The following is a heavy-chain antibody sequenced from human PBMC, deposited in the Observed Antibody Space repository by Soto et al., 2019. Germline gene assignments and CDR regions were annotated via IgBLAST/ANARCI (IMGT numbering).Heavy chain of an antibody. CDR3: ARAASRRSNWFDP. V-gene: IGHV4-34*01. Sequence: QVQLQQWGAGLLKPSETLSLTCAIYGGSFSTYYWNWIRQPPGKGLEWIGEINHSGSTNYNPSLKSRVTISLDTSKSQVSLKLSSVTAADTAVYYCARAASRRSNWFDPWGQGTLVTVSS. CDR1: GGSFSTYY. J-gene: IGHJ5*02. CDR2: INHSGST.